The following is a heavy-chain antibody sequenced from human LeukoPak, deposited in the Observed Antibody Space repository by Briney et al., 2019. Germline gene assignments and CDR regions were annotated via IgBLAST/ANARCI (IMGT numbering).Heavy chain of an antibody. V-gene: IGHV4-61*02. CDR3: AREQWLIPSVIDY. Sequence: SETLSLTCTVSGGSISSGSYYWSWIRQPAGKGLEWIGRIYTSGSTNYNPSLKSRVTISVDTSKNQFSLKLSSVTAADTAVYYCAREQWLIPSVIDYWGQGTLVTVSS. J-gene: IGHJ4*02. CDR1: GGSISSGSYY. CDR2: IYTSGST. D-gene: IGHD6-19*01.